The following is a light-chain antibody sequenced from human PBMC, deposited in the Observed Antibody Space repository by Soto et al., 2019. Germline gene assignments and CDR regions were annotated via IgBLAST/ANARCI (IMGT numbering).Light chain of an antibody. CDR2: DTS. CDR3: LLSYSGSKV. CDR1: TGSVTSGHY. J-gene: IGLJ2*01. V-gene: IGLV7-46*01. Sequence: QAVVTQEPSLTVSPGGTVTLTCGSSTGSVTSGHYPYWFQQKPGQAPRTLIYDTSDKHSWTPARFSGSLLGGKAALTLSGAQPEDEAAYYCLLSYSGSKVFGGGTQLTVL.